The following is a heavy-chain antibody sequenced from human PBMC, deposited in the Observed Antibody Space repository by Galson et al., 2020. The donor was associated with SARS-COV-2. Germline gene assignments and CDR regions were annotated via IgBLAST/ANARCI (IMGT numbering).Heavy chain of an antibody. CDR2: IKQDGSEI. CDR1: GFTFSNYW. D-gene: IGHD6-19*01. V-gene: IGHV3-7*01. Sequence: GGSLRLSCAASGFTFSNYWMSWVRQAPGKGLEWVANIKQDGSEIYYVESVKGRFTISRDNAKNSLYLQMNSLRDEDTAMYYCARYGGSGWSLDYWGQGTLVTVSS. CDR3: ARYGGSGWSLDY. J-gene: IGHJ4*02.